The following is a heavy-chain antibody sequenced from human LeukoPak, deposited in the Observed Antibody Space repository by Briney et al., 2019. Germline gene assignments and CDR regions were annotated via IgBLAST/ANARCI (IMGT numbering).Heavy chain of an antibody. Sequence: ASVKVSCKASGYNFPSYGVSWVRQAPGQGLEWMGWISAFNGNTNYAQKLQGRVTMTTDTSTSTACMELRSLRSDDTAVYYCARVDAMVRGSYFDYWGQGTLVTVSS. CDR2: ISAFNGNT. V-gene: IGHV1-18*01. CDR3: ARVDAMVRGSYFDY. J-gene: IGHJ4*02. D-gene: IGHD3-10*01. CDR1: GYNFPSYG.